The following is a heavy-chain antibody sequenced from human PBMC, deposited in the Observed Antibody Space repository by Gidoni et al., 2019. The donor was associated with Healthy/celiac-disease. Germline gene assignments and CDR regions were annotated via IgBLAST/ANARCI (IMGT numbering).Heavy chain of an antibody. J-gene: IGHJ6*02. D-gene: IGHD3-16*02. Sequence: QVQLVESGGGVVQLGRSLRLSCAASGFPFSSYGMPWVRQAPGKVLEWVAVISYDGSNKYYADSVKRRFTISRDNSKNTLYLQMNSLRAEDTAVYYCAKDLSSRTYYYYGMDVWVQGTTVTVSS. CDR1: GFPFSSYG. V-gene: IGHV3-30*18. CDR3: AKDLSSRTYYYYGMDV. CDR2: ISYDGSNK.